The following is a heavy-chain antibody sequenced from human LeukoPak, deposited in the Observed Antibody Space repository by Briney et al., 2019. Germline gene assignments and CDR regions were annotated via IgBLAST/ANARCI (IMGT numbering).Heavy chain of an antibody. D-gene: IGHD2-2*01. CDR3: ARRRYCSNTSGYEGAFDV. J-gene: IGHJ3*01. CDR2: IYPGDSDT. V-gene: IGHV5-51*01. CDR1: GYTFTSYW. Sequence: GESLKISCKGSGYTFTSYWIAWVRQMPGKGLEWMGIIYPGDSDTRYSPSFQGQVTFSADKSISTAYLQWSSLKASDTAMYYCARRRYCSNTSGYEGAFDVWGQGTLVTVSS.